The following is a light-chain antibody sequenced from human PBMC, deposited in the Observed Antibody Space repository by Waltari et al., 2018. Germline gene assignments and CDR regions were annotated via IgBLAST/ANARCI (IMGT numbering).Light chain of an antibody. CDR3: AVWDDSLNGLI. Sequence: QSVLTQPPSASGTPGQRVTIPCSGSSPNNGKNTVTWYQQLPWTAPKLFNYFNDQRPSGVPDRFSGSKSGTSASLAISGLQSEDEADFHCAVWDDSLNGLIFGGGTKLTVL. V-gene: IGLV1-44*01. J-gene: IGLJ2*01. CDR2: FND. CDR1: SPNNGKNT.